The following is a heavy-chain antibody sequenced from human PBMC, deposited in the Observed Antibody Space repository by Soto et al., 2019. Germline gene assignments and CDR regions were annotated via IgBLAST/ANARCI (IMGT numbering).Heavy chain of an antibody. CDR3: ARDVSNADAFDI. J-gene: IGHJ3*02. CDR1: GFTFSSYW. V-gene: IGHV3-74*01. D-gene: IGHD4-4*01. CDR2: INSDGSST. Sequence: EVQLVESGGGLVQPGGSLRLSCAASGFTFSSYWMHWVRQAPGKGLVWVSRINSDGSSTNYADSVKGRFTISRDNAKNTLYLQMNSLRAEDTAVYYCARDVSNADAFDIWGQGTMVTVSS.